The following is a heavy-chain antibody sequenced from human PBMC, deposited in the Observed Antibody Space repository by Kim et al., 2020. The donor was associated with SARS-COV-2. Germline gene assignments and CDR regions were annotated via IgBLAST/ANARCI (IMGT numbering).Heavy chain of an antibody. D-gene: IGHD2-8*01. CDR1: GGSFSGYY. CDR3: ARGIGTSGRNWFDP. Sequence: SETLSLTCAVYGGSFSGYYWSWIRQPPGKGLEWIGEINHSGSTNYNPSLKSRVTISVDTSKNQFSLKLSSVTAADTAVYYCARGIGTSGRNWFDPWGQGTLVTVSS. V-gene: IGHV4-34*01. CDR2: INHSGST. J-gene: IGHJ5*02.